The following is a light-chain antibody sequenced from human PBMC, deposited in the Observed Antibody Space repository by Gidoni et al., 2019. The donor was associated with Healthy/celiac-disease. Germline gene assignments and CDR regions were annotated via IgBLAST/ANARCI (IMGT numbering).Light chain of an antibody. CDR1: QSVSSY. J-gene: IGKJ5*01. CDR2: DAS. V-gene: IGKV3-11*01. CDR3: QQRSNWPRGT. Sequence: ATLSCRASQSVSSYLASYQQKPGQAPRLLIYDASNRATGIPARFSGSGSGTDFTLTISSLGPEDFAVYYCQQRSNWPRGTFGQGTRLEIK.